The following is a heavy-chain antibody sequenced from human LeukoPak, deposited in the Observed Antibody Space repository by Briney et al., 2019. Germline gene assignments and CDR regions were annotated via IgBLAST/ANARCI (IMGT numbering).Heavy chain of an antibody. Sequence: GGSLRLSCAASGFTFSDYYMSWIRQAPGKGLEWVSYISSSGSTIYYADSVKGRFTISRDNAKNSLYLQMNSLRAEDTAVYYCARDPRSDYYDSSGYGEFDYWGQGTLVTVSS. D-gene: IGHD3-22*01. CDR2: ISSSGSTI. CDR1: GFTFSDYY. CDR3: ARDPRSDYYDSSGYGEFDY. J-gene: IGHJ4*02. V-gene: IGHV3-11*01.